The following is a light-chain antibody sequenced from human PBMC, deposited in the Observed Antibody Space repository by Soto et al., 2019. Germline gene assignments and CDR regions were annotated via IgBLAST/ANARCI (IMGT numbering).Light chain of an antibody. V-gene: IGKV3-15*01. J-gene: IGKJ2*01. CDR3: HQYNNWPPDT. Sequence: EIVMTQSPATLSVSPGERATLSCRASQSVRSNLAWYQQKPGQAPRLLIYGASTRGTGIPARFSGSGSGTEFTLTISSLQSEDFAVYYCHQYNNWPPDTFGQGTKLEIK. CDR1: QSVRSN. CDR2: GAS.